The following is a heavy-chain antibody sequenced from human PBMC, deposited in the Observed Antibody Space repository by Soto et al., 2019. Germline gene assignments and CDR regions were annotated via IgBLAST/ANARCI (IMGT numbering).Heavy chain of an antibody. J-gene: IGHJ4*02. Sequence: GSLRLSCAASGFTFSSYAMHWVRQAPGKGLEWVAVISYDGSNKYYADSVKGRFTISRDNSKNTLYLQMNSLRAEDTAVYYCARGSYLSPFDYWGQGTLVTVSS. D-gene: IGHD1-26*01. CDR3: ARGSYLSPFDY. V-gene: IGHV3-30-3*01. CDR1: GFTFSSYA. CDR2: ISYDGSNK.